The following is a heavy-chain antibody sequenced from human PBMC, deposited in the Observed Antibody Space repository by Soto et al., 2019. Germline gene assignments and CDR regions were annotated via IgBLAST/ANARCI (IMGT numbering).Heavy chain of an antibody. D-gene: IGHD1-1*01. CDR2: MYYSGDT. CDR1: GGSINNYY. CDR3: ARGDWNDYFYNGMDV. Sequence: QVQLQESGPGLVKPSETLSLTCTVSGGSINNYYWVWLRQPPGEGLEWIGHMYYSGDTDYNPSLKXRXAXXVDTSKNRFSLRLTSVTTADTAVYYCARGDWNDYFYNGMDVWGQGTTVIVSS. J-gene: IGHJ6*02. V-gene: IGHV4-59*01.